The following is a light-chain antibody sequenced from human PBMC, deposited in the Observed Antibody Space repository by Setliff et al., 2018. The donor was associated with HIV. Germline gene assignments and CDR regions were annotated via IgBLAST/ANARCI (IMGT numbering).Light chain of an antibody. Sequence: YELTQPPSVSVAPGKTARITCGVNNIGSKSVHWYQQKPDQAPALVVYDNSDRPSGIPERFSGSNSGNTATLTISRVEAGDEADYYCQVWDSSSDHHVFGTGTKVTVL. J-gene: IGLJ1*01. CDR2: DNS. CDR1: NIGSKS. V-gene: IGLV3-21*03. CDR3: QVWDSSSDHHV.